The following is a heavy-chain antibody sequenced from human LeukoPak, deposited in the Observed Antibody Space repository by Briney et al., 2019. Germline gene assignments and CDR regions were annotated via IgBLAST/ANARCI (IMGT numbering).Heavy chain of an antibody. CDR1: GGSFSGYY. J-gene: IGHJ5*02. Sequence: SETLSLTCAVYGGSFSGYYWSWIRQPPGKGLEWIGEINHSGSTNYTPSPKSRVTISVDTSKNQFSLKLSSVTAADTAVYYCARGKNDDYDYVWGSYRRRGVWFDPWGEGTMVTVSS. CDR2: INHSGST. CDR3: ARGKNDDYDYVWGSYRRRGVWFDP. D-gene: IGHD3-16*02. V-gene: IGHV4-34*01.